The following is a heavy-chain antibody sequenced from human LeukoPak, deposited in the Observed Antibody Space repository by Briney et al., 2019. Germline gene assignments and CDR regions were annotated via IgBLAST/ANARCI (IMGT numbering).Heavy chain of an antibody. CDR1: GGSISSGDYY. Sequence: SQTLSLTCTVSGGSISSGDYYWSWIRQPPGKGLEWIGYIYYSGSTYYNPSLKSRVTISVDTSKNQFSLKLSSVTAADTAVYYCARSEPIYGDHVVDYWGQGTLVTVSS. CDR2: IYYSGST. J-gene: IGHJ4*02. D-gene: IGHD4-17*01. CDR3: ARSEPIYGDHVVDY. V-gene: IGHV4-30-4*08.